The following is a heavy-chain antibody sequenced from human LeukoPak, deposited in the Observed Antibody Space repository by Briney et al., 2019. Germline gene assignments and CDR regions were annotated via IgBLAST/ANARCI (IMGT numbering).Heavy chain of an antibody. V-gene: IGHV1-69*05. CDR1: GDIFNSYS. Sequence: GASVRVSCKASGDIFNSYSMSWVRQAPGQGLEWMGGIIPMFGSANYAQKFQGRVTITTHQYTPTAYYCASVGSSRGSLPNSYYYMDVWRKGTTVTVSS. D-gene: IGHD1-26*01. J-gene: IGHJ6*03. CDR2: IIPMFGSA. CDR3: YYMDV.